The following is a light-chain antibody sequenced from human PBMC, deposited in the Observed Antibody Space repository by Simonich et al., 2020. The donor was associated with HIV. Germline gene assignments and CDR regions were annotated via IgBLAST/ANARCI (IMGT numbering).Light chain of an antibody. Sequence: QSALIQPASVSGSPGQSFTISCTGTSSDVGNYNLVSWYQQHPGKAPKLIIYEGSKRPSGVSNRFSGSKSGNTASLTISGLQAEDEADYYCSSYTSSSTRVFGGGTKLTVL. CDR2: EGS. V-gene: IGLV2-14*02. CDR3: SSYTSSSTRV. J-gene: IGLJ3*02. CDR1: SSDVGNYNL.